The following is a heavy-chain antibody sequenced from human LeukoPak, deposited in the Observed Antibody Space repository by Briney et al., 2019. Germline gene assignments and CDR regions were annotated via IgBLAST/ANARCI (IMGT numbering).Heavy chain of an antibody. CDR1: GFTVSSSY. J-gene: IGHJ3*01. CDR3: ARDPVPEF. Sequence: PGGSLRLSCGGSGFTVSSSYMNWVRQAPGKGLECVSVISAVGDTNYADSVKGRFTMSRDISKNTVNLQMNSLRADDTAVYYCARDPVPEFWGQGTKVTVSS. V-gene: IGHV3-53*01. D-gene: IGHD1-14*01. CDR2: ISAVGDT.